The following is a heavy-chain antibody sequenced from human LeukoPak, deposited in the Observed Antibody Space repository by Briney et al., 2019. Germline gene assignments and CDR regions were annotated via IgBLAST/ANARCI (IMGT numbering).Heavy chain of an antibody. CDR1: GYTFTSYA. CDR2: INAGNGNT. J-gene: IGHJ3*02. D-gene: IGHD1-7*01. V-gene: IGHV1-3*03. CDR3: ARVVTGTKNAFDI. Sequence: ASVKVSCKASGYTFTSYAMHWVRQAPGQRLEWMGWINAGNGNTKYSQEFQGRVTITRDTSASTAYMELSSLRSEDMAVYYCARVVTGTKNAFDIWGQGTMVTVSS.